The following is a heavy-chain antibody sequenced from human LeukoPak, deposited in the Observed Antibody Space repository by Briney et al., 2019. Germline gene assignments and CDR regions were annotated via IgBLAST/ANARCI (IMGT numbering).Heavy chain of an antibody. CDR3: AAGTGTSDFDY. Sequence: GGSLRLSCAASGFTFSNAWMSWVRQAPGKELEWVGRIKKKTDGETTDYAAPVKGRFTISRDDSKNTLYLEMNSLKSDDTAVYYCAAGTGTSDFDYWGQGTLVTVSS. CDR1: GFTFSNAW. J-gene: IGHJ4*02. D-gene: IGHD1-1*01. CDR2: IKKKTDGETT. V-gene: IGHV3-15*01.